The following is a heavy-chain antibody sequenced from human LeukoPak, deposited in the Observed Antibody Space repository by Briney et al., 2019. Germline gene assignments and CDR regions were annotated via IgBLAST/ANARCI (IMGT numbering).Heavy chain of an antibody. D-gene: IGHD5-12*01. J-gene: IGHJ6*02. V-gene: IGHV3-30*18. CDR1: GFTFSSYG. Sequence: PGRSLRLSCAASGFTFSSYGMHWVRQAPGKGLEWVAVISYDGSNKYYADSVKGRFTISRDNSKNTLYLQMNSLRAEDTAVYYCAKDGKTYDSRYYYYGMDVWGQGTTVTVSS. CDR3: AKDGKTYDSRYYYYGMDV. CDR2: ISYDGSNK.